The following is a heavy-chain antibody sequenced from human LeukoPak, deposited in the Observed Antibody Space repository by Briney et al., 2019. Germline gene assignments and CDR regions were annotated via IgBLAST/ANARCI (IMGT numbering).Heavy chain of an antibody. J-gene: IGHJ3*02. CDR3: ARDGPRTAFDI. Sequence: PGGSLRLSCAASGFTFSIYAMSWVRQAPGKGLDWVSGISASGGSTYYADSVKGRFTISRDNSKNTLYLQMNSLRAEDTAVYYCARDGPRTAFDIWGQGTMVTVSS. V-gene: IGHV3-23*01. CDR2: ISASGGST. CDR1: GFTFSIYA.